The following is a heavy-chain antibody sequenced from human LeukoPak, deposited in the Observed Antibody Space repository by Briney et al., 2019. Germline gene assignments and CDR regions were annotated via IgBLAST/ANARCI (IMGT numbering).Heavy chain of an antibody. V-gene: IGHV4-34*01. J-gene: IGHJ3*02. CDR3: ARDGSVDAFDI. CDR2: INHSGST. Sequence: SETLSLTCAVYGGSFSGYYWSWIRQPPGKGLEWIGEINHSGSTNYNPSLKSRVTISVDTSKNQFSLKLSSVTAADTAVYYCARDGSVDAFDIWGQGTMVTVS. CDR1: GGSFSGYY.